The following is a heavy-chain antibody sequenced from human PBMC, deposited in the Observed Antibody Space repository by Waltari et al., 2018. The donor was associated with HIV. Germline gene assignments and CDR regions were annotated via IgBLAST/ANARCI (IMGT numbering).Heavy chain of an antibody. CDR1: GFPFSSYS. Sequence: EVQLVESGGGLVKPGGSLRLSCEASGFPFSSYSIHWARQAPGKRLEWVSSISSGSTYVYYADSLRGRFTTSRDDAQNSLYLQMNSLKAEDTAVYYCARDLTVTTTAFFDYWGQGTLVTVSS. CDR2: ISSGSTYV. D-gene: IGHD4-17*01. V-gene: IGHV3-21*02. CDR3: ARDLTVTTTAFFDY. J-gene: IGHJ4*02.